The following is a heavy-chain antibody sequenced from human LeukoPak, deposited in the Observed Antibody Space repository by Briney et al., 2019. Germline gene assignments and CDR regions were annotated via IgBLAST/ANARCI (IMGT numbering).Heavy chain of an antibody. V-gene: IGHV3-23*01. CDR2: ISRAGGRT. J-gene: IGHJ3*01. CDR3: ARGESFAFDV. Sequence: GGSLRLSCVGSGFIFSSYDMGWVRQAPGKGLEWVSSISRAGGRTYYEDSVKGRFTISRDNSRNTMYLQMNSLRAEDTAVYYCARGESFAFDVWGQGTMVTVSS. CDR1: GFIFSSYD.